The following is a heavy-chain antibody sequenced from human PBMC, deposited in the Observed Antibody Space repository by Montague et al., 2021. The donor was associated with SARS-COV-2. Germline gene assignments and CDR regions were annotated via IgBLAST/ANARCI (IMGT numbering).Heavy chain of an antibody. CDR3: ARDVVAAPGTFDY. D-gene: IGHD6-13*01. CDR1: GDSISYFY. CDR2: VSASGST. V-gene: IGHV4-4*07. J-gene: IGHJ4*02. Sequence: SETLSLTCTVSGDSISYFYWCWIRQPAGKGLEWIGRVSASGSTNXNPSLNSRVTMSVDTSKKQFSLRLSPVTAADTAVYYCARDVVAAPGTFDYWGQGTLVTVSS.